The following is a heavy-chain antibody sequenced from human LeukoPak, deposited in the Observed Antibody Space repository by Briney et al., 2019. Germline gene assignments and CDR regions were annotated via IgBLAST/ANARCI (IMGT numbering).Heavy chain of an antibody. CDR2: ISYDGRDK. Sequence: AGGSLRLSCAASGFTFRGHGMHWVRQAPGKGLEWVAVISYDGRDKYYADSVKGRFTVSRDNSRNTLFLQMNSLRAEDTAVYYCAKDQFRPMVRGVITYYYHGMDVWGKGTTVTVSS. CDR3: AKDQFRPMVRGVITYYYHGMDV. D-gene: IGHD3-10*01. CDR1: GFTFRGHG. V-gene: IGHV3-30*18. J-gene: IGHJ6*04.